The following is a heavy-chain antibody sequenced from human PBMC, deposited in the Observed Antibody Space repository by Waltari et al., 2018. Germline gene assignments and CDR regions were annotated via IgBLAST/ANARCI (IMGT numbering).Heavy chain of an antibody. J-gene: IGHJ4*02. Sequence: QVQLVQSGAEVKKPGSSVKVSCKASGGTFSSYAISWVRQAPGQGLEWMGVIIPIFGTANYAQKCQGRVTITADESTSTAYMELSSLRSEDTAVYYCAFSYYDSSGFDYWGQGTLVTVSS. CDR2: IIPIFGTA. CDR1: GGTFSSYA. CDR3: AFSYYDSSGFDY. D-gene: IGHD3-22*01. V-gene: IGHV1-69*12.